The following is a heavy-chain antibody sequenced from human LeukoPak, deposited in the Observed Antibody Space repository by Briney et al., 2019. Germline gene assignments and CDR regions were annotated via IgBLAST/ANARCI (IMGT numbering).Heavy chain of an antibody. D-gene: IGHD1-26*01. CDR2: ISSSGSTI. V-gene: IGHV3-11*01. J-gene: IGHJ4*02. CDR3: SGSSTRYYFDY. CDR1: GFTFSDYY. Sequence: GGSLRLSCAASGFTFSDYYINWLRQAPGQGLEWVSYISSSGSTIYYADSVKGRFTISRDNAKNSLYLQMNSLRAEDTAVYYCSGSSTRYYFDYWGQGTLVTVSS.